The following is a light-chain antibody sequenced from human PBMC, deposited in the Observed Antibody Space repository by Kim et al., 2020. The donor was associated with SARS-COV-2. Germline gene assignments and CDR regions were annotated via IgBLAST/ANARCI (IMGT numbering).Light chain of an antibody. Sequence: DIQMTQSPSTLSASVGDRVTISCRASQSINTWLAWYQQKPGKAPDLLMSDVSTRESGVPPRFSGSGFGSEFTLTISSLQPDDFATYYCQHYNSYPYTFGQGTKLEI. CDR2: DVS. CDR1: QSINTW. V-gene: IGKV1-5*01. CDR3: QHYNSYPYT. J-gene: IGKJ2*01.